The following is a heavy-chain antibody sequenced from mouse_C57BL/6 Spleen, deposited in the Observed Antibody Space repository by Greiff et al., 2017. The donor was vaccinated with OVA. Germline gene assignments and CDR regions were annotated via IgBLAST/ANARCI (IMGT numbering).Heavy chain of an antibody. V-gene: IGHV1-63*01. CDR3: ARNYYGSSAYYFDY. J-gene: IGHJ2*01. CDR1: GYTFTNYW. Sequence: VQLQQSGAELVRPGTSVTMSCKASGYTFTNYWIGWAKQRPGHGLEWIGDIYPGGGYTNYNEKFKGKATLTADKSSSTAYMQFSSLTAEDSAIYYSARNYYGSSAYYFDYWGQGTTLTVSS. D-gene: IGHD1-1*01. CDR2: IYPGGGYT.